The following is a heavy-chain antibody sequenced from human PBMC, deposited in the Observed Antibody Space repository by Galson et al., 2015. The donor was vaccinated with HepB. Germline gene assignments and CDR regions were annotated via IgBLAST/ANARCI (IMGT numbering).Heavy chain of an antibody. Sequence: SETLSLTCAVYGGSFSGYYWSWIRQPPGKGLEWIGEINHSGSTNYNPSLKSRVTISVDTSKNQFSLKLSSVTAADTAVYYCARGRKYLDPWGQGTLVTVSS. J-gene: IGHJ5*02. V-gene: IGHV4-34*01. D-gene: IGHD2-2*01. CDR3: ARGRKYLDP. CDR1: GGSFSGYY. CDR2: INHSGST.